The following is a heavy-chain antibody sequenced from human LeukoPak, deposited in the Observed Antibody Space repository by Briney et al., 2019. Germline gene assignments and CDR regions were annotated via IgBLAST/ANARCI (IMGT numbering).Heavy chain of an antibody. Sequence: SETLSLTCNVSGGSMSSYYWNWIRQPPGKELEWIGYIYYSGNTNYNPSLQSRVTLSVDTSKNQFSLKLSSVTAADTAVYYCARGRSGFGGNSDSWGQGTLVTVSP. D-gene: IGHD4-23*01. CDR3: ARGRSGFGGNSDS. V-gene: IGHV4-59*01. CDR1: GGSMSSYY. J-gene: IGHJ4*02. CDR2: IYYSGNT.